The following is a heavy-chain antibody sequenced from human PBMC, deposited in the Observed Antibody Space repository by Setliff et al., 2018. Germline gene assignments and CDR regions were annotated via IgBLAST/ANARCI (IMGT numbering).Heavy chain of an antibody. CDR1: GDSISSRPFY. CDR2: IYTSWST. V-gene: IGHV4-61*09. Sequence: SETLSLTCTVSGDSISSRPFYWGWFRQPAGKELEWIGQIYTSWSTIYNPSLKSRVTILLDTSKNQFSLTLTSVTAADTAVYYCVRTTRSTGFYGQGVAYYMDVWDKGTTVTVSS. D-gene: IGHD2-8*02. CDR3: VRTTRSTGFYGQGVAYYMDV. J-gene: IGHJ6*03.